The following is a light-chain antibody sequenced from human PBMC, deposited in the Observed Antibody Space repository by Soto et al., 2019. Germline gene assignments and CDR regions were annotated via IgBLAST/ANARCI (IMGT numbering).Light chain of an antibody. CDR3: QQRSNWPRT. V-gene: IGKV3-11*01. CDR1: QSVSSY. J-gene: IGKJ1*01. Sequence: EIVLTQSPATLSLSPGERATLSCRASQSVSSYLAWYQQKPGQAPRLLIYDASNRATGIPARFSGSGSGTEFTLTICSLEPEDFAVYYCQQRSNWPRTFGQGTKVEIK. CDR2: DAS.